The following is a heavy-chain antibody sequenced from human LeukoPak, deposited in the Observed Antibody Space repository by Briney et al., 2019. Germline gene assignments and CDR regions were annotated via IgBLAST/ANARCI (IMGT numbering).Heavy chain of an antibody. CDR1: EFTFSNYA. V-gene: IGHV3-23*01. Sequence: GSLRLSCTASEFTFSNYAMSWVRQAPGKGLEWVSAISVSGGSTYYADSVKGRFTISRDNSKNTLYLQMNSLRAEDTAVYYCAKAPVATIRYFDYWGQGTLVTVSS. D-gene: IGHD5-12*01. CDR2: ISVSGGST. J-gene: IGHJ4*02. CDR3: AKAPVATIRYFDY.